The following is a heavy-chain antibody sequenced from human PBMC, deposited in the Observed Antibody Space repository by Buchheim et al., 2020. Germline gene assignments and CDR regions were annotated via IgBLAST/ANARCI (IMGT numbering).Heavy chain of an antibody. CDR3: ARGASVAGTYWYFDL. V-gene: IGHV3-21*01. CDR2: ISSSSSYI. CDR1: GFTFSSYS. Sequence: EVQLVESGGGLVKPGGSLRLSCAASGFTFSSYSMNWVRQAPGKGLEWVSSISSSSSYIYYADSVKGRFTISRDNAKNSLYLQMNSLRAEDTAVYYCARGASVAGTYWYFDLWGRGTL. J-gene: IGHJ2*01. D-gene: IGHD6-19*01.